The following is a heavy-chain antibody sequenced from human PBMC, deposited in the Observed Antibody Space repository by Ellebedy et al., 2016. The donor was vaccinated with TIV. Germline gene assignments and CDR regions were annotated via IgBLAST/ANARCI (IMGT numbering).Heavy chain of an antibody. V-gene: IGHV3-74*01. D-gene: IGHD6-6*01. J-gene: IGHJ2*01. CDR2: VNTAGSTR. CDR1: GFTFSTNW. CDR3: ARDRFKGSGYFDL. Sequence: PGGSLRLSCAASGFTFSTNWMHWVRQLPGTGLVWVSHVNTAGSTRRYADSVKGRFTISRDNAKNTLYLQMNSLRAEDTAIYYCARDRFKGSGYFDLWGRGTPVTVSS.